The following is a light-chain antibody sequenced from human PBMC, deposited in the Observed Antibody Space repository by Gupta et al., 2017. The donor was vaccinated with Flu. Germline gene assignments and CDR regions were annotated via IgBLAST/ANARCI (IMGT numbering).Light chain of an antibody. J-gene: IGKJ5*01. CDR3: QQDNNWPLT. CDR1: QSISSN. V-gene: IGKV3-15*01. Sequence: EIVMTQSPATLSVSPGERATLTCRASQSISSNLVWYQQKLGQAPSLLIYGASTTATGIPARFSGSGSGTEFTLTISSLQSEDFAVYYCQQDNNWPLTFGQGTQVEIK. CDR2: GAS.